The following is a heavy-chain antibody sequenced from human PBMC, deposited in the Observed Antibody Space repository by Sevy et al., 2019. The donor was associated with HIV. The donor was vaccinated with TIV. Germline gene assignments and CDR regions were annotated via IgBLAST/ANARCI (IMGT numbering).Heavy chain of an antibody. J-gene: IGHJ4*02. CDR1: GYTLIQLS. CDR3: AITKDYYDSSGYPFDY. Sequence: ASVKVSCKVSGYTLIQLSMHWVRQVPGKGLEWMGSFDPEDGETIYAQKFQSRVTMTEDTSTDTAYMELSSLKSEDTAIFYCAITKDYYDSSGYPFDYWGQGTLVTVSS. D-gene: IGHD3-22*01. V-gene: IGHV1-24*01. CDR2: FDPEDGET.